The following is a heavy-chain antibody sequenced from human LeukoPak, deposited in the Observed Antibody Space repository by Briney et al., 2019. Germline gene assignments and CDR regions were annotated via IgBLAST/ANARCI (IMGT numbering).Heavy chain of an antibody. CDR2: ISGSGGST. V-gene: IGHV3-23*01. D-gene: IGHD3-3*01. CDR3: AKIPSTIFGVVPSYYYMDV. Sequence: GGSLRLSCAASGFTFSSYAMSWVRQAPGKGLEWVSAISGSGGSTYYADSVKGRFTISRDNSKNTLYLQMNSLRAEDTAVYYCAKIPSTIFGVVPSYYYMDVWGKGTTVTVSS. J-gene: IGHJ6*03. CDR1: GFTFSSYA.